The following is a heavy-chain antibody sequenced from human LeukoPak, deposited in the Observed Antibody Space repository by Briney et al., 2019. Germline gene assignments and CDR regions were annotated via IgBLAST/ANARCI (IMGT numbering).Heavy chain of an antibody. CDR1: GFTFSNFG. D-gene: IGHD1-26*01. J-gene: IGHJ3*02. CDR2: ISYDGTNK. Sequence: AGGSLRLSCAASGFTFSNFGMHWVRQAPGKGLEWVAVISYDGTNKYYADSVKGRFTISRDNSNNTLYLQMNSLRADDTAIYYCARRRIVGSTDDAFDIWGQGTMVTLSS. CDR3: ARRRIVGSTDDAFDI. V-gene: IGHV3-30*03.